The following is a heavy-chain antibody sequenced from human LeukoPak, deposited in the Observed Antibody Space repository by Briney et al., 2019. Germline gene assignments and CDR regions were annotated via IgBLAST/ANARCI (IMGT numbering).Heavy chain of an antibody. J-gene: IGHJ4*02. CDR1: GGSISSGSYY. Sequence: PSETLSLTCTVSGGSISSGSYYWSWIRQPPGKGLEWIVRIYTSGSTNYNPSLKSRVTISVDTSKNQFSLKLSSVTAADTAVYYCARDYYDSSGYYLXXDYXXXGTXVTVSS. V-gene: IGHV4-61*02. D-gene: IGHD3-22*01. CDR3: ARDYYDSSGYYLXXDY. CDR2: IYTSGST.